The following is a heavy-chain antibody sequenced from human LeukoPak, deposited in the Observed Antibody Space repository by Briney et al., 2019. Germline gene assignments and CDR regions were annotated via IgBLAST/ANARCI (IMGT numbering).Heavy chain of an antibody. Sequence: SEPLSLTCSVSGGSISRYYWSWIRQPPGKGLEWIGYIYYSGSSNYNSSLKSRVTISVDTSKNQFSLKLSSVTAADTAVYYCARQVSSSGWPFDYWGQGTLVTVSS. CDR2: IYYSGSS. V-gene: IGHV4-59*08. D-gene: IGHD6-19*01. J-gene: IGHJ4*02. CDR3: ARQVSSSGWPFDY. CDR1: GGSISRYY.